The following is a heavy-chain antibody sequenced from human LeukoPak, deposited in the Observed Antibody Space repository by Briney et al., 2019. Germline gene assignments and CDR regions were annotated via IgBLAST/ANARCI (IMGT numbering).Heavy chain of an antibody. CDR1: GGTFSSYA. V-gene: IGHV1-69*05. CDR2: IIPIFGTA. J-gene: IGHJ4*02. CDR3: ATAGRRLFGVLIPLSFDY. D-gene: IGHD3-3*01. Sequence: SVKVSCKASGGTFSSYAISWVRQAPGQGLEWMGGIIPIFGTANYAQKFQGRLTMTRDMSTSTVYMELSSLRSEDTALYYCATAGRRLFGVLIPLSFDYWGQGTLVTVSS.